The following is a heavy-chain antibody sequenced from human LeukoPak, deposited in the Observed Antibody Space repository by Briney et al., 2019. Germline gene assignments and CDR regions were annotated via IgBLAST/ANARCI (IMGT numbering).Heavy chain of an antibody. J-gene: IGHJ6*03. Sequence: GASVKVSCKPSGYTFTTYYLHLVRQAPGQGLEWMGWINPKNGGSNYAQKFQGRFTMTRDTSINTAYMELSGLTSDDTAVYYCARDPSNRYYTDVWGIGTTVTVSS. CDR3: ARDPSNRYYTDV. V-gene: IGHV1-2*02. D-gene: IGHD1-14*01. CDR2: INPKNGGS. CDR1: GYTFTTYY.